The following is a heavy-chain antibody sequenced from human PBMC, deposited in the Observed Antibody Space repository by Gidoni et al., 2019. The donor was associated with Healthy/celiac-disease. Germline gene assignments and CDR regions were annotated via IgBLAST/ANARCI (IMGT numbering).Heavy chain of an antibody. Sequence: EVQLVESGGGLVPPGGSLRLSCAASGFTFSSYEMNWVRQAPGKGLEWVSYISSSGSTIYYADSVKGRFTISRDNAKNSLYLQMNSLRAEDTAVYYCARDYHWNYAESPYYYGMDVWGQGTTVTVSS. D-gene: IGHD1-7*01. CDR2: ISSSGSTI. V-gene: IGHV3-48*03. J-gene: IGHJ6*02. CDR3: ARDYHWNYAESPYYYGMDV. CDR1: GFTFSSYE.